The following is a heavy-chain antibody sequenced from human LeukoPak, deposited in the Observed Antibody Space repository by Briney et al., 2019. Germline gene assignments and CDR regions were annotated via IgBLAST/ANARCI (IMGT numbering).Heavy chain of an antibody. D-gene: IGHD2-8*01. CDR1: EFTFSSFA. J-gene: IGHJ4*02. V-gene: IGHV3-64D*06. CDR2: ISSNGDTT. Sequence: GGSLRLSCSASEFTFSSFAMYWVRQAPGKGLEYVSAISSNGDTTYYADSVKGRFIISRDNSKNTLYLQMSSLRTEDTAVYYCVKGGRYTNGAPDYWGQGTLVTVSS. CDR3: VKGGRYTNGAPDY.